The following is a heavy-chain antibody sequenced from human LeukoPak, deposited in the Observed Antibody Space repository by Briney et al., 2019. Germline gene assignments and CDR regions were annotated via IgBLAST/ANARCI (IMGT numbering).Heavy chain of an antibody. CDR2: INHSGST. CDR1: AGSFSGYY. V-gene: IGHV4-34*01. Sequence: SQTLSPTSAAHAGSFSGYYWSSIRQPPGKGLDWIGEINHSGSTNYNPSLKSRVTISVDTSKNQFSLKLSSVTAADTAVYYCARTTPNYFYYYYMDVWGKGTTVTVSS. CDR3: ARTTPNYFYYYYMDV. J-gene: IGHJ6*03. D-gene: IGHD1-14*01.